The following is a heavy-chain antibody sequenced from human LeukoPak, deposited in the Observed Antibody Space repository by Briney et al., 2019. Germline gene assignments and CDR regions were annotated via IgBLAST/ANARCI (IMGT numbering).Heavy chain of an antibody. CDR2: IYSGGST. J-gene: IGHJ4*02. D-gene: IGHD1-14*01. V-gene: IGHV3-53*01. CDR1: GFTVSSNY. Sequence: GGSLRLSCAASGFTVSSNYMSWVRQAPGKGLEWVSVIYSGGSTYYADSVKGRFTISRDNSKNTLYLQMNSLRAEDTAVYYCARALGPELELDYWGQGTLVTVSS. CDR3: ARALGPELELDY.